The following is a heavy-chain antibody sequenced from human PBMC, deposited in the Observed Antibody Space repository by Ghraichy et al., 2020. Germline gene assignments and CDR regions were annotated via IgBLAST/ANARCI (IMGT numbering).Heavy chain of an antibody. V-gene: IGHV1-69*13. CDR3: ARAEYSNIYYYYYYGMDV. CDR1: GGTFSSYA. Sequence: SVKVSCKASGGTFSSYAISWVRQAPGQGLEWMGGIIPIFGTANYAQKFQGRVTITADESTSTAYMELSSLRSEDTAVYYCARAEYSNIYYYYYYGMDVWGQGTTVTVSS. CDR2: IIPIFGTA. D-gene: IGHD4-11*01. J-gene: IGHJ6*02.